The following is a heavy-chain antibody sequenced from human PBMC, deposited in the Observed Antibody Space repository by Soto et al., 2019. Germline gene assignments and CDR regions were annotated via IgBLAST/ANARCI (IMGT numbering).Heavy chain of an antibody. D-gene: IGHD5-18*01. J-gene: IGHJ4*02. CDR1: GGTFSSYA. Sequence: QVQLVQSGAEVKKPGASVKVSCKASGGTFSSYAISWVRQAPGQGLEWMGGIIPFFGTANYAQQFQGRVTITADESTSTAYMELSSLRSEDTAVYYCARGGYSYGWDYFDYWGQGTLVTVSS. V-gene: IGHV1-69*01. CDR2: IIPFFGTA. CDR3: ARGGYSYGWDYFDY.